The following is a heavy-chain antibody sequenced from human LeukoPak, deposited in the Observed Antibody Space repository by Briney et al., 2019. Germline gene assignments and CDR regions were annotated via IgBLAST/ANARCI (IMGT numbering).Heavy chain of an antibody. CDR2: IYYSGDT. V-gene: IGHV4-39*07. Sequence: SETLSLTCTVSGDSISSGSYYWGWIRQPPGEGLEWIGSIYYSGDTYYNPSLESRVTISVDTSKNQFSLKLSSVTAADTAVYYCARGSSGFFGYWGQGTLVTVSS. D-gene: IGHD6-19*01. CDR1: GDSISSGSYY. J-gene: IGHJ4*02. CDR3: ARGSSGFFGY.